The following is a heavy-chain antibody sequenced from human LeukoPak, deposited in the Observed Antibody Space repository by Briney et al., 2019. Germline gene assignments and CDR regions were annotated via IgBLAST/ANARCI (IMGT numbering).Heavy chain of an antibody. CDR2: IYYSGST. Sequence: PSETLSLTCTVSGGSISSSSYYWGWIRQPPGKGLEWIGSIYYSGSTYYNPSLKSRVTISVDTSKNQFSLKLSSVTAADTAVYYCARLNMVRGGAGFDYWGQGTLVTASS. CDR1: GGSISSSSYY. V-gene: IGHV4-39*01. J-gene: IGHJ4*02. D-gene: IGHD3-10*01. CDR3: ARLNMVRGGAGFDY.